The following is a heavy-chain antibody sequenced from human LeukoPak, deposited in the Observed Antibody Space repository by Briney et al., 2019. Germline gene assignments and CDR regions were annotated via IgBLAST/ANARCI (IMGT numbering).Heavy chain of an antibody. CDR1: GYSISSGYY. CDR2: ISPSGST. Sequence: PSETLSLTCAVSGYSISSGYYWGWIRQPPGKGLEWIGSISPSGSTFYNPSLKSRVTISVDTSKNQFSLKLRSVTAADTAVYYCARERSGFIDIWGQGTMVTVSS. V-gene: IGHV4-38-2*02. D-gene: IGHD3-22*01. CDR3: ARERSGFIDI. J-gene: IGHJ3*02.